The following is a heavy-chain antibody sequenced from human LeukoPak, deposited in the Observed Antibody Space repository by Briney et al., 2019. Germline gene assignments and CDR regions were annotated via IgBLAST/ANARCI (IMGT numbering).Heavy chain of an antibody. CDR1: GYIFTSYD. CDR3: ARGGASADARRFDP. CDR2: LNPKSGNT. Sequence: ASVKVSCKASGYIFTSYDINWVRQATGQGLEWMGWLNPKSGNTGYAQGFQGRLTITSNTSTSTVFMELGSLRSEDTAVYYCARGGASADARRFDPWGQGTLVTVSS. D-gene: IGHD6-13*01. J-gene: IGHJ5*02. V-gene: IGHV1-8*01.